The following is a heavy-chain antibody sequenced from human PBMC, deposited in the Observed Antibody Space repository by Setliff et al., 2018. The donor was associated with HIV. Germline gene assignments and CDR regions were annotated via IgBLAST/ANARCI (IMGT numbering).Heavy chain of an antibody. CDR1: GYTFTSYY. J-gene: IGHJ4*02. Sequence: ASVKVSCKASGYTFTSYYMHWVRQAPGQGLEWMGIINPSGGSTSYAQKLQGRVTMTRDTSISTAYMELSRLRSDDTAVYYCARGMDYYDTSGYYQYYFDYWGQGTLVTVSS. V-gene: IGHV1-46*01. CDR2: INPSGGST. D-gene: IGHD3-22*01. CDR3: ARGMDYYDTSGYYQYYFDY.